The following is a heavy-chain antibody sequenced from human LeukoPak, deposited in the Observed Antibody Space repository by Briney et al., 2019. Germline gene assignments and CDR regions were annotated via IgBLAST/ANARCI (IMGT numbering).Heavy chain of an antibody. V-gene: IGHV3-23*01. J-gene: IGHJ5*02. CDR1: GFTFSSYA. CDR2: ISSSSDRM. D-gene: IGHD6-19*01. Sequence: PGGSLRLSCAASGFTFSSYAMNWVRQAPGKGLEWVSGISSSSDRMYYADSVKGRFTISRDNSRNTLYLQMNSLRAEDTAVYYCAKGLVSSGWSSSLFDPWGQGTLVTVSS. CDR3: AKGLVSSGWSSSLFDP.